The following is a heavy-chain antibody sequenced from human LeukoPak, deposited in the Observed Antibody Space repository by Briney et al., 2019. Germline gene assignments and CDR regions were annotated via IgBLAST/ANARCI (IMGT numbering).Heavy chain of an antibody. CDR3: ARWSGGSDWRYHYGMDV. Sequence: GASVKVSCKASGYTFRDYGISWVRQAPGQGLQWMGWISGYNGKTNSAQEFQGRVIMSMDTSTSTAYMELRSLRSDDTAVYYCARWSGGSDWRYHYGMDVWGQGTTVSVSS. V-gene: IGHV1-18*01. CDR1: GYTFRDYG. J-gene: IGHJ6*02. CDR2: ISGYNGKT. D-gene: IGHD6-19*01.